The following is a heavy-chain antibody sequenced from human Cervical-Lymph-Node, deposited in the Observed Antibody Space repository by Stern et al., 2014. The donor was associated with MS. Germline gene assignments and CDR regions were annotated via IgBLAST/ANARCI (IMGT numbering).Heavy chain of an antibody. J-gene: IGHJ5*02. CDR3: ARGMILSGPHDRWLDP. CDR1: GGTFIDFA. CDR2: IIPLFDSA. D-gene: IGHD5/OR15-5a*01. Sequence: QVQLVQSGAEVKKPGSSVKVSCRASGGTFIDFAITWVRQAPGQGLEWMGGIIPLFDSAKYVQKFQGRVTITADKSTNTAYMELNSLTSEDTAVYYCARGMILSGPHDRWLDPWGQGTLVTVSS. V-gene: IGHV1-69*14.